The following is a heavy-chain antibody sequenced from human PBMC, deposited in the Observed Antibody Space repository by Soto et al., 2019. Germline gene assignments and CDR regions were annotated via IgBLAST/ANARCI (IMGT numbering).Heavy chain of an antibody. D-gene: IGHD3-22*01. V-gene: IGHV1-69*12. J-gene: IGHJ6*02. Sequence: QVQLVQSGAEVKKPGSSVKVSCKASGGTFSSYAISWVRQAPGQGLEWMGGIIPMFGTADYAQKFQGRVTITADESTSTAYKELSSLRSEDTAVYYCASQYYASSGYNYYCGMDVWGQGTTVTVSS. CDR1: GGTFSSYA. CDR2: IIPMFGTA. CDR3: ASQYYASSGYNYYCGMDV.